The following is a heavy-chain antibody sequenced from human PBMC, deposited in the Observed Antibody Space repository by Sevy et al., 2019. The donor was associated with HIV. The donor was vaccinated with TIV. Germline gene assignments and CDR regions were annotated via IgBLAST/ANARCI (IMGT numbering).Heavy chain of an antibody. CDR2: IWFDGSNT. V-gene: IGHV3-33*01. Sequence: GGSLRLSCAASGFTFSSYGMHWVRQAPGKGLEWVAVIWFDGSNTFYADSVKGRFTISRDIAKNTLHLKMNSLRAEDKAVYYCARDLEFYDYGAYGPSFMPDYWGQGTLVTVSS. CDR3: ARDLEFYDYGAYGPSFMPDY. J-gene: IGHJ4*02. D-gene: IGHD4-17*01. CDR1: GFTFSSYG.